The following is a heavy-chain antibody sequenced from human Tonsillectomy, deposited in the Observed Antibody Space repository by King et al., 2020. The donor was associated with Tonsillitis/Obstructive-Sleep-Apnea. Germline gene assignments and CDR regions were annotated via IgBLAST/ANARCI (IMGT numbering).Heavy chain of an antibody. Sequence: DVQLVESGGGLVQPGGSLRLSCAASGFTFSNYEMNWVRQAPGKGLEWVSYISSGGSNIYYADSVKGRFTISRDNAKNSLYLQMNSLRAEDTAVYYCALVGDTMRPYYYYYMDVWGKGTTVTVSS. CDR3: ALVGDTMRPYYYYYMDV. CDR2: ISSGGSNI. J-gene: IGHJ6*03. CDR1: GFTFSNYE. V-gene: IGHV3-48*03. D-gene: IGHD1-26*01.